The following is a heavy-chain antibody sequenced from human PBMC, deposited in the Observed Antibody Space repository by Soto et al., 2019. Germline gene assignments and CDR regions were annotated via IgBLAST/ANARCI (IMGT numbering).Heavy chain of an antibody. J-gene: IGHJ4*02. CDR3: AHSRYSRSSFDY. Sequence: YGRTLASPAQTLTLTCIFSGLSLTSNDVGLGWVRQPPGKALEWLALIYCDDDKRYSPSLKSRLTITKDTSKNQVVLRMTNMDPVDTATYYCAHSRYSRSSFDYWGQGTLVTVSS. V-gene: IGHV2-5*02. CDR1: GLSLTSNDVG. CDR2: IYCDDDK. D-gene: IGHD6-6*01.